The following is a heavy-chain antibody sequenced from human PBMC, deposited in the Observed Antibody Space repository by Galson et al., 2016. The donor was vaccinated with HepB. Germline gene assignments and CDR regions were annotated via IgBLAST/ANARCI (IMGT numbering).Heavy chain of an antibody. CDR2: ISSSSNYI. CDR1: GFTFTSYS. CDR3: ARGQLGAFDM. Sequence: SLRLSCAASGFTFTSYSPNWVRQAPGKGLDWVASISSSSNYIYHADSVKGRFTISRDNAKNSLYLQMNSLRAEDTALYYCARGQLGAFDMWGQGTMVTVSS. J-gene: IGHJ3*02. D-gene: IGHD5-24*01. V-gene: IGHV3-21*01.